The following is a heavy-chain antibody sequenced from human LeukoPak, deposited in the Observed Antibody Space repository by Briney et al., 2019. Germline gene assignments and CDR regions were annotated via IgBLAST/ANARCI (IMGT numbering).Heavy chain of an antibody. Sequence: SETLSLTCTVSGGPISSYYWSWIRQPPGKGLEWIGYIYYSGSTNYNPSLKSRVTISVDTSKNQFSLKLSSVTAADTAVYYCARGNIVVVVAATHYYMDVWGKGTTVTVSS. D-gene: IGHD2-15*01. V-gene: IGHV4-59*12. CDR2: IYYSGST. CDR1: GGPISSYY. CDR3: ARGNIVVVVAATHYYMDV. J-gene: IGHJ6*03.